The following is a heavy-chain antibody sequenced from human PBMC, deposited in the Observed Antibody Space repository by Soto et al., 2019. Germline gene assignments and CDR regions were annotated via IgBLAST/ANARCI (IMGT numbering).Heavy chain of an antibody. Sequence: QVQLVQSGAEVKKPGASVKVSCKASGYTFTGYYMHWVRQAPGQGLEWMGWISPYNGNTNYAQKPQGRVTKXXDXTXXTAYMELRSLRSDDTAVYYCARDLPLSGERVKFDYWGQGTLVTVSS. CDR3: ARDLPLSGERVKFDY. CDR1: GYTFTGYY. J-gene: IGHJ4*02. D-gene: IGHD3-16*01. V-gene: IGHV1-18*04. CDR2: ISPYNGNT.